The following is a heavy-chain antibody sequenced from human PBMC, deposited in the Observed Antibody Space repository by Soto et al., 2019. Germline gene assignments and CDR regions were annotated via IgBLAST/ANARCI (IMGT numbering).Heavy chain of an antibody. Sequence: QVQLVESGGGVVQPGRSLRLSCAASGFTFSTYGMHWVRQAPDKGLEWVAVIWYDGSNKYYADSVKGRFTISRDNSNNQMSLKINSLRAEDTAVYYCASVYCSGGRCYDYGMDVWGQGTRVTVSS. CDR1: GFTFSTYG. J-gene: IGHJ6*02. CDR2: IWYDGSNK. V-gene: IGHV3-33*01. CDR3: ASVYCSGGRCYDYGMDV. D-gene: IGHD2-15*01.